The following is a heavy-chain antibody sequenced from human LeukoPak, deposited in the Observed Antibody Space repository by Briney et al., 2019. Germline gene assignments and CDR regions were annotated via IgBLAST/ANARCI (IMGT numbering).Heavy chain of an antibody. V-gene: IGHV3-48*01. CDR1: GFTFSSYR. CDR3: ARRAGAYSHPYDY. J-gene: IGHJ4*02. D-gene: IGHD4/OR15-4a*01. CDR2: ISSSSSTI. Sequence: GGSLRLSCAASGFTFSSYRMNWVRQAPGKGPEWVSYISSSSSTIYYADSVKGRFTISRDNSKNTLYLQMNSLRAEDTAVYYCARRAGAYSHPYDYWGQGTLVTVSS.